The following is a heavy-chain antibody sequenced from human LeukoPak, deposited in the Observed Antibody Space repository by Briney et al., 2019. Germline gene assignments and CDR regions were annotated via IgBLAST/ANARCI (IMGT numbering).Heavy chain of an antibody. D-gene: IGHD5-12*01. Sequence: GGSLRLSCAASGFTFSSYDMHWACQATGKGLEWVSAIGTAGDTYYPGSVKGRFTISRENAKNSLYLQMNSLRAGDTAVYYCARVRKYSGYYSWYFDLWGRGTLVTVSS. J-gene: IGHJ2*01. CDR1: GFTFSSYD. CDR2: IGTAGDT. CDR3: ARVRKYSGYYSWYFDL. V-gene: IGHV3-13*01.